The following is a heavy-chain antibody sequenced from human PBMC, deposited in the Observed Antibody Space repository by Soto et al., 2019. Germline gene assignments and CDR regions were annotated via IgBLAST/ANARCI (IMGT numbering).Heavy chain of an antibody. J-gene: IGHJ5*02. CDR2: ISYDGSNK. D-gene: IGHD2-15*01. CDR1: GFTFSSYA. V-gene: IGHV3-30-3*01. CDR3: ARDGDCSGGSCYSGRWFGP. Sequence: GGSLRLSCAASGFTFSSYAMHWVRQAPGKGLEWVAVISYDGSNKYYADSVKGRFTISRDNSKNTLYLQMNSLRAEDTAVYYCARDGDCSGGSCYSGRWFGPWGQGTLVTVSS.